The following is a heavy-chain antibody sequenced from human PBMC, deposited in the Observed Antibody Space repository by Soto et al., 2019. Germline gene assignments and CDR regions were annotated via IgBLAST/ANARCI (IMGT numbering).Heavy chain of an antibody. V-gene: IGHV4-4*07. CDR1: GGSISSYY. CDR3: AINLNWEPRWDLDY. Sequence: SETLSLTCTVSGGSISSYYWSWIRQPAGKGLEWIGRIYTSGSTNYNPSLKSRVTISVDKSKNQFSLKLSSVTAADTAVYYCAINLNWEPRWDLDYWGQGTLVTVSS. J-gene: IGHJ4*02. CDR2: IYTSGST. D-gene: IGHD1-26*01.